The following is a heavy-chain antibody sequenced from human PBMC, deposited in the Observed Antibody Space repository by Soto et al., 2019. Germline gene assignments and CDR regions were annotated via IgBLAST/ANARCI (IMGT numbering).Heavy chain of an antibody. D-gene: IGHD2-2*01. J-gene: IGHJ5*02. V-gene: IGHV4-34*01. CDR2: INHSGST. Sequence: SETLSLTCAVYGGSFSGYYWSWIRQPPGKGLEWIGEINHSGSTNYNPSLKSRVTISVDTSKIQFSLKLSSVTAADTAVYYCARGRIVVVPAAMRYNWFDPWGQGTLVTVSS. CDR1: GGSFSGYY. CDR3: ARGRIVVVPAAMRYNWFDP.